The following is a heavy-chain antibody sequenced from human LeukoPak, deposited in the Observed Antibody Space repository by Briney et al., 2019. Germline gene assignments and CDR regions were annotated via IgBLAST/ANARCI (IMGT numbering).Heavy chain of an antibody. D-gene: IGHD5-24*01. CDR2: IYSGGST. Sequence: GGSLRLSCAASGFTVSSNYMSWVRQAPGKGLEWVSVIYSGGSTYYADSVKGRFTISRDNAKNSLYLQMNSLRAEDTAVYYCARGGGATIGLVAFDIWGQGTMVTVSS. CDR1: GFTVSSNY. CDR3: ARGGGATIGLVAFDI. J-gene: IGHJ3*02. V-gene: IGHV3-66*01.